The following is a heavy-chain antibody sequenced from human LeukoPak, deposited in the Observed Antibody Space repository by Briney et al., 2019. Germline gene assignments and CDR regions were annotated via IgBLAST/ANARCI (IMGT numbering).Heavy chain of an antibody. CDR1: GYTFTSYG. D-gene: IGHD2-2*01. J-gene: IGHJ6*02. CDR3: ARGSNFNIVVVPDYGMDV. V-gene: IGHV1-18*01. CDR2: ISAYNGNT. Sequence: ASVKVSCKASGYTFTSYGISWVRQAPGQGLEWMGWISAYNGNTNYAQKLQGRVTMTTDTSTSTAYMELRSLRSDDTAVYYCARGSNFNIVVVPDYGMDVWGQGTTVTVSS.